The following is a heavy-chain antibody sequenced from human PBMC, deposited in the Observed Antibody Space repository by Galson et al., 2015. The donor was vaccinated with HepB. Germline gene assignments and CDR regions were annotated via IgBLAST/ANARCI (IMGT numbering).Heavy chain of an antibody. Sequence: SLRLSCAASGFTFSDYYMTWIRQAPGKGLEWLSYISSNTLYTNYADSVKGRFSISRDNVKNSAYLQMNSLRAVDTALYYFARVAHADYGDHAHFDYWCPGTLVTVSS. D-gene: IGHD4/OR15-4a*01. CDR3: ARVAHADYGDHAHFDY. J-gene: IGHJ4*02. V-gene: IGHV3-11*06. CDR1: GFTFSDYY. CDR2: ISSNTLYT.